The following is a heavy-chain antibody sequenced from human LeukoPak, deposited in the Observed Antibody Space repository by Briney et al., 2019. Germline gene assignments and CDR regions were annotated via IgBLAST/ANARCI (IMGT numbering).Heavy chain of an antibody. V-gene: IGHV3-23*01. CDR2: VRGGDPGT. D-gene: IGHD1-26*01. J-gene: IGHJ4*02. CDR1: GFTFSSYA. CDR3: SKNRGGSYYSGSDY. Sequence: GGSLRLSCAASGFTFSSYAMNWVRQAPGEGLEWVSAVRGGDPGTSYADSVKGRFTNSRVNSNNALYLEMNSLRADDTAVQYFSKNRGGSYYSGSDYWGQGTLVTVSS.